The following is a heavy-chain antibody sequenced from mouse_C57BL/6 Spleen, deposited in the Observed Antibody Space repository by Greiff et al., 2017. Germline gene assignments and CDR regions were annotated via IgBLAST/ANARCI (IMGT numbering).Heavy chain of an antibody. J-gene: IGHJ2*01. CDR1: GFSLTSYG. Sequence: VKLMESGPGLVQPSQSLSITCTVSGFSLTSYGVHWVRQSPGKGLEWLGVIWSGGSTDYNAAFISRLSISKDNSKSQVFFKMNSLQADDTAIYYCARTPTVVAYYFDYWGQGTTLTVSS. CDR3: ARTPTVVAYYFDY. V-gene: IGHV2-2*01. CDR2: IWSGGST. D-gene: IGHD1-1*01.